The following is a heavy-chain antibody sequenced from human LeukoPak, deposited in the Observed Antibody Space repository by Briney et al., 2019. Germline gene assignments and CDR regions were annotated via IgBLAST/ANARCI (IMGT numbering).Heavy chain of an antibody. CDR2: ISSSSSYI. J-gene: IGHJ4*02. D-gene: IGHD3-3*01. Sequence: GGSLRLSCAASGFTFRSYSMNWVRQAPGKGLEWVSSISSSSSYIYYADSVKGRFTISRDNAKNSLYLQMNSLRAEDTAVYYCARDRGMGDDFWSGYFFDYWGQGTLVTVSS. CDR1: GFTFRSYS. V-gene: IGHV3-21*01. CDR3: ARDRGMGDDFWSGYFFDY.